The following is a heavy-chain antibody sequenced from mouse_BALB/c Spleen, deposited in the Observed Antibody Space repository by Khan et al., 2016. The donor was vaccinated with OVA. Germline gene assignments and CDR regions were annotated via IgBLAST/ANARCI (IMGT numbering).Heavy chain of an antibody. V-gene: IGHV3-2*02. J-gene: IGHJ2*01. Sequence: EVQLVESGPGLVKPSQSLSLTCTVTGYSFTSGYGSNFLRPSPENILELTGNRSYSSCTNYNPSLKSRISITRDTSKNQFFLQLNSVTTEDTATYYCARTARIKYWGQGTTLTVSS. CDR1: GYSFTSGYG. D-gene: IGHD1-2*01. CDR2: RSYSSCT. CDR3: ARTARIKY.